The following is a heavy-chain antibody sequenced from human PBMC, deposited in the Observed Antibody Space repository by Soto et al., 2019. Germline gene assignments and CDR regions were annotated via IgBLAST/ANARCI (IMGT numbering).Heavy chain of an antibody. CDR1: GFIFNNSA. CDR2: ISASGVST. V-gene: IGHV3-23*01. Sequence: EVQLLDSGGGLAQPGGSLRVSCSASGFIFNNSAMNWVRQAPGEALQWVAGISASGVSTYYADSVKSRFIMSRDNSKNTLFLQMNSLRAEDTAIYYCAKVPLRPSYFASWGLGPLVTASS. CDR3: AKVPLRPSYFAS. J-gene: IGHJ4*02. D-gene: IGHD4-17*01.